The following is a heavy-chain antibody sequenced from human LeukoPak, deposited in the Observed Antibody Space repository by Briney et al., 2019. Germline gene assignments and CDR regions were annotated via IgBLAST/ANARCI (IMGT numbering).Heavy chain of an antibody. CDR1: GFTFSSYA. J-gene: IGHJ4*02. D-gene: IGHD3-9*01. Sequence: PGGSLRLSCAASGFTFSSYAMHWVRQAPGKGLEWVAVISYDGSNKYYADSVKGRFTISRDNSKSTLYLQMNSLRAEDTAVYYCAKVPRYDILTADDNDYWGQGTLVTVSS. V-gene: IGHV3-30*04. CDR2: ISYDGSNK. CDR3: AKVPRYDILTADDNDY.